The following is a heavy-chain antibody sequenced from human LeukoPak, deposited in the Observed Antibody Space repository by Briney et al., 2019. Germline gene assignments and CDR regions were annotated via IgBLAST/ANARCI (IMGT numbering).Heavy chain of an antibody. CDR2: IKQDGSEK. Sequence: GGSLRLSCAASGFTFSSYWMSWVRQAPGKGLEWVANIKQDGSEKYYVDSVKGRFTISRDNAKNSLYLQMNSLRAEDTAVYYCARDFYVVGATTFDYWGQGTLVTVSS. J-gene: IGHJ4*02. D-gene: IGHD1-26*01. V-gene: IGHV3-7*01. CDR3: ARDFYVVGATTFDY. CDR1: GFTFSSYW.